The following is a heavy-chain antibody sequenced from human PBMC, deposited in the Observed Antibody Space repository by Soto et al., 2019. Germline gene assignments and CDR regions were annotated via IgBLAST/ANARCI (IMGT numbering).Heavy chain of an antibody. J-gene: IGHJ4*02. CDR2: SYYSGST. V-gene: IGHV4-31*03. Sequence: QVQLQESGPGLVKPSQTLSLPCTVSGGSISSGGYYWGWIRQNPGKGLEWIGYSYYSGSTYYNPSLKSRVTISVDPSKNQFSLKLSSVTAADTAVYYCARAWGGYFDYWGQGTLVTVSS. D-gene: IGHD3-16*01. CDR1: GGSISSGGYY. CDR3: ARAWGGYFDY.